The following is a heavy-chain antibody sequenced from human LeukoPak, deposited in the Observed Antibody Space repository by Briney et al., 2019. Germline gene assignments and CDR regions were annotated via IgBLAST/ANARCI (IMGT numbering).Heavy chain of an antibody. D-gene: IGHD3-22*01. Sequence: TSETLSLTCKVSGDSISSSTCNWSWIRQPPGKGLEWIGYISQSGNSYFTPSLKSRATISVDRSKNHFSLTLISVTAADTAVYFCARDQVDYDIPDHFDYWGKGTLVTVSS. CDR2: ISQSGNS. CDR3: ARDQVDYDIPDHFDY. CDR1: GDSISSSTCN. J-gene: IGHJ4*02. V-gene: IGHV4-30-2*01.